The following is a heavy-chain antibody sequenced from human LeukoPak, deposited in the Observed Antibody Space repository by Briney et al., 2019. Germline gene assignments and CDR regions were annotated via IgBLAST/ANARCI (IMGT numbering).Heavy chain of an antibody. CDR1: GFTFSSYW. CDR3: AKENPVGGTNYFDY. J-gene: IGHJ4*02. Sequence: GGSLRLSCAASGFTFSSYWMSWVRQAPGKGLEWVSAITGSGDSTFYADSVKGRCTISRDNSKNTLSLQMNTLRAEDTAVYYCAKENPVGGTNYFDYWGQGTLVTVSS. CDR2: ITGSGDST. D-gene: IGHD1-26*01. V-gene: IGHV3-23*01.